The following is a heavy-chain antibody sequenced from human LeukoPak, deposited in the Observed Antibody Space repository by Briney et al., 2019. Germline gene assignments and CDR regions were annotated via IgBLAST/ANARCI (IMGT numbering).Heavy chain of an antibody. J-gene: IGHJ6*03. V-gene: IGHV4-59*01. CDR3: ARDYYGSGSYYNDCYYYMDV. CDR2: IYYSGST. Sequence: SETLSLTCTVSGGSISSYYWSWIRQPPGKGLEWIGYIYYSGSTNYNPSLKSRVTISVDTSKNQFSLKLSSVTAADTAVYYCARDYYGSGSYYNDCYYYMDVWGKGTTVTVSS. D-gene: IGHD3-10*01. CDR1: GGSISSYY.